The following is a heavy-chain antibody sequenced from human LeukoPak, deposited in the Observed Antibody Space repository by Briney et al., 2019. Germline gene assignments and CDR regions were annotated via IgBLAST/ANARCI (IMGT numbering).Heavy chain of an antibody. Sequence: GAPLKVSCKASGYTLTSYGISWVRQAPGQELEWMGWISAYNGNTKSTQKRPSRVTMTTDTHKSRAYIELRSLRSDDTAVYYCARAAMVTLHRPTNHYGMDVWGQGTTVTVPS. CDR3: ARAAMVTLHRPTNHYGMDV. CDR1: GYTLTSYG. J-gene: IGHJ6*02. D-gene: IGHD5-18*01. V-gene: IGHV1-18*01. CDR2: ISAYNGNT.